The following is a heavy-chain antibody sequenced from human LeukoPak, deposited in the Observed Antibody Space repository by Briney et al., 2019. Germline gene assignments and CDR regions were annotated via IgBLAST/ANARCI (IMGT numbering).Heavy chain of an antibody. CDR2: LSGSGGTT. CDR3: AKERSYDSLTGYFDC. Sequence: GGSLRLSCAASGFTVSSNYMSWVRQAPGKGLEWVSALSGSGGTTYYADSVKGRFTISRDNSKNTLYLQMNSLRAEDSAIYYCAKERSYDSLTGYFDCWGQGTLVTVSS. D-gene: IGHD3-9*01. CDR1: GFTVSSNY. J-gene: IGHJ4*02. V-gene: IGHV3-23*01.